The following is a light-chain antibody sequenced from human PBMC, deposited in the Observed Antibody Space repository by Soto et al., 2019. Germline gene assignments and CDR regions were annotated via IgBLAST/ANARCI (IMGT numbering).Light chain of an antibody. Sequence: DIPMTQSPSTLSASVGDRVTVTCRASQSISSWLAWYQQKPGKAPKLLIYKASSLESGVPSRFSGSGSGTEITLTISSLQPDDFATYYCQQYNSYPYTFGQGTKLEIK. V-gene: IGKV1-5*03. CDR3: QQYNSYPYT. CDR1: QSISSW. J-gene: IGKJ2*01. CDR2: KAS.